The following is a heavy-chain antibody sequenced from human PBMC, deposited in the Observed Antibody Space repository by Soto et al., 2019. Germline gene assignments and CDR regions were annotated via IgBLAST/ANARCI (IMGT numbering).Heavy chain of an antibody. J-gene: IGHJ4*02. CDR3: VRNAVHSSGFTDY. CDR1: GGSISSSSYY. Sequence: SETLSLTCTVSGGSISSSSYYWGWIRQPPGKGLEWIGSIYYSGSTYYNPSLKSRVTISVDTSKNQFSLKLSSVTAADTAVYYCVRNAVHSSGFTDYWCQGILVTVS. CDR2: IYYSGST. D-gene: IGHD6-19*01. V-gene: IGHV4-39*01.